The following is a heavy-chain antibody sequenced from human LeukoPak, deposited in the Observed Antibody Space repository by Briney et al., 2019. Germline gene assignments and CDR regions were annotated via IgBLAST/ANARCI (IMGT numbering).Heavy chain of an antibody. CDR3: AKRNVNDFDY. CDR2: ISGSGGST. V-gene: IGHV3-23*01. CDR1: GFTFSSYA. Sequence: GGSLRLSCAASGFTFSSYAMNWVRQAPGKGLEWVSTISGSGGSTYYADSVQGRFTISRDNSKNTLYLQMNSLRAEDTALYYCAKRNVNDFDYWGQGTLVTVSS. J-gene: IGHJ4*02. D-gene: IGHD1-1*01.